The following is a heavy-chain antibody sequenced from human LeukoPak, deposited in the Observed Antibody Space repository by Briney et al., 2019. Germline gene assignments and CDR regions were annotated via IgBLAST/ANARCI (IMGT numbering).Heavy chain of an antibody. CDR1: RFTFSNFW. V-gene: IGHV3-7*01. Sequence: PGGSLRLSCAASRFTFSNFWMSWVRQAPGKGLEWVANIKPDGSANFYVDSVKGRFTISRDNAENSLYLQMNSLRPEDTAVYYCARGSLTVTTQIDYWGQGTLVTVSS. CDR2: IKPDGSAN. D-gene: IGHD4-17*01. J-gene: IGHJ4*02. CDR3: ARGSLTVTTQIDY.